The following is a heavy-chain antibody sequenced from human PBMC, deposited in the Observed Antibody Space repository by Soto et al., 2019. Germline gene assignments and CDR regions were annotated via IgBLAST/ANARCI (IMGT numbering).Heavy chain of an antibody. CDR3: AKSHIAGPTGWFDP. Sequence: EVQLLESRGGLVQPGESLRHSCAASGFTFSSYALTWVRQAPGKGLEWVSAISNNGGSTYYADSVKGRFTVSRDNSKNTLYLQMNSLRAEDTAVYYCAKSHIAGPTGWFDPWRQGTLVTVSS. D-gene: IGHD6-13*01. V-gene: IGHV3-23*01. J-gene: IGHJ5*02. CDR1: GFTFSSYA. CDR2: ISNNGGST.